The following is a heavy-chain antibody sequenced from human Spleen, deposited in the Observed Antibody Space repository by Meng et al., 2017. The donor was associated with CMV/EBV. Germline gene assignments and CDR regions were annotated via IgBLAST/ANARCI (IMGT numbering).Heavy chain of an antibody. D-gene: IGHD3-3*01. CDR1: GYTFTGYY. V-gene: IGHV1-2*02. Sequence: ASVKVSCKASGYTFTGYYMHWVRQAPGQGLEWMGWINPNSGGTNYAQKFQGRVTMTRDTSISTAYMELSRLRSEDTAVYYCAIPYYDFWSGPLWGQGTLVTVSS. CDR3: AIPYYDFWSGPL. J-gene: IGHJ4*02. CDR2: INPNSGGT.